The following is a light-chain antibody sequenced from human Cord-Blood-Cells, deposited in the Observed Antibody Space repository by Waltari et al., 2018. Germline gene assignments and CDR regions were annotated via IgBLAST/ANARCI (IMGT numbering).Light chain of an antibody. CDR3: QQYYSYPRT. CDR2: AAS. V-gene: IGKV1-8*01. CDR1: QGMSSY. J-gene: IGKJ1*01. Sequence: AIRMPQSPSSLPASTGDSFTITCRASQGMSSYLAWYQQKPGKAPKLLIYAASTLQSGVPSRFSGSGSGTDFTLTISCLQSEDFATYYCQQYYSYPRTFGQGTKVEIK.